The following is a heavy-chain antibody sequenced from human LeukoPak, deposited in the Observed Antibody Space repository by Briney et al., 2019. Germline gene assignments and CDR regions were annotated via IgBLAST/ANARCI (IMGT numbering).Heavy chain of an antibody. CDR3: AKGGPMGYYYYYMDV. Sequence: GGSLRLSCAASGFTFDDYAMHWVRQAPGKGLEWVSGISWNSGSIGYADSVKGRFTISRDNAENSLYLQMNSLRAEDTALYYCAKGGPMGYYYYYMDVWGKGTTVTVSS. CDR2: ISWNSGSI. V-gene: IGHV3-9*01. J-gene: IGHJ6*03. D-gene: IGHD3-10*01. CDR1: GFTFDDYA.